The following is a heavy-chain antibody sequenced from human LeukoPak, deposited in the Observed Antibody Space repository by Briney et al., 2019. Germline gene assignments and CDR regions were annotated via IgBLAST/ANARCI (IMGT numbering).Heavy chain of an antibody. CDR2: ISSDGGST. Sequence: GGSLRLSCAASGFTFSDYDMNWVRQAPGKGLEYVSSISSDGGSTYYANSVKGRFTISRDNSKNTLYLQMGRLRAEDMAVYYCARGHSGSSYDAFDIWGQGTMVTVSS. CDR1: GFTFSDYD. J-gene: IGHJ3*02. V-gene: IGHV3-64*01. CDR3: ARGHSGSSYDAFDI. D-gene: IGHD1-26*01.